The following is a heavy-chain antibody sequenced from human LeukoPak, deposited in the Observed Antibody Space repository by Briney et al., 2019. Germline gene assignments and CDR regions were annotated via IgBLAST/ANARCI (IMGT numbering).Heavy chain of an antibody. Sequence: GGSLRLSCAASGFTFSSYEMNWIRQAPGKGLEWISYISNSGSTKYYADSVKGRFTISRDNAKNSVFLQMNSLRAKDTAVYYCARDRLRFFDWLSYWGQGTLVTVSS. D-gene: IGHD3-9*01. CDR1: GFTFSSYE. CDR2: ISNSGSTK. J-gene: IGHJ4*02. V-gene: IGHV3-48*03. CDR3: ARDRLRFFDWLSY.